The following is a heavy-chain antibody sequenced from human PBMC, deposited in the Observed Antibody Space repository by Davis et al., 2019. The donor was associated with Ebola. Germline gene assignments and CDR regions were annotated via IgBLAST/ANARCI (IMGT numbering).Heavy chain of an antibody. J-gene: IGHJ6*02. V-gene: IGHV4-4*02. CDR2: IYHSGST. D-gene: IGHD4-17*01. CDR1: GGSISSSNW. Sequence: SETLSLTCAVSGGSISSSNWWSWVRQPPGKGLEWIGEIYHSGSTNYNPSLKSRVTISVDKSKNQFSLKLSSVTAADTAVYYCAKDPTYGDYDVAKNELYYYYGMDVWGQGTTVTVSS. CDR3: AKDPTYGDYDVAKNELYYYYGMDV.